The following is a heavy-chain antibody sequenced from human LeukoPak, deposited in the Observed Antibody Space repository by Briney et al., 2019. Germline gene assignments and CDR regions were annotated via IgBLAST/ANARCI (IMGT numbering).Heavy chain of an antibody. V-gene: IGHV3-74*01. J-gene: IGHJ4*02. CDR1: GFTFSSYW. CDR3: ARSGAPTLDY. Sequence: PGGSLRLSCAASGFTFSSYWMHWVRQAPGKGLVWVSRIDSDGSSTIYADSAKGRFTISRDNAKNTLYLQMDSLRAEDTAVYYYARSGAPTLDYWGQGTLVIVSS. D-gene: IGHD2-15*01. CDR2: IDSDGSST.